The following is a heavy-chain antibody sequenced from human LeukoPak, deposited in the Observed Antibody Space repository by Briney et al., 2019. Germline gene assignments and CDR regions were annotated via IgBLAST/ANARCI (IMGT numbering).Heavy chain of an antibody. V-gene: IGHV3-23*01. J-gene: IGHJ4*02. D-gene: IGHD3-22*01. CDR2: ISTSGGGI. Sequence: PGGSLTLSCAASGFTFSNYAMSWVRQAPGKGLEWVSGISTSGGGIYFAESVKGRFTISTANSMNTLYLHMYSLRADDTAIYYCAKDGFDYYGSSGYHYFDYWGQGTLVTVSS. CDR1: GFTFSNYA. CDR3: AKDGFDYYGSSGYHYFDY.